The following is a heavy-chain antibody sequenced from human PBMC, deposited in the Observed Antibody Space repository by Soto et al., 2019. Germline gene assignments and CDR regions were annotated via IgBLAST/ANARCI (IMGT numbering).Heavy chain of an antibody. Sequence: SETLSLTCAVYGGSFSGYYWSWIRQPPGKGLEWIGEINHSGSTNYNPSLKSRVTISVDKSKNQFPLKLSSVTAADTAVYYCARISTNIAAAGTQTYTFDYWGQGTLVTVSS. CDR1: GGSFSGYY. V-gene: IGHV4-34*01. CDR2: INHSGST. J-gene: IGHJ4*02. CDR3: ARISTNIAAAGTQTYTFDY. D-gene: IGHD6-13*01.